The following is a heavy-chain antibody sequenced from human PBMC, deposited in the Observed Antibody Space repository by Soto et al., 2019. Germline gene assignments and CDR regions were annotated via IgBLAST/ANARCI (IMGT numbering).Heavy chain of an antibody. J-gene: IGHJ6*02. Sequence: PVQDLTVSREPGPHGFTSQSISWVLQIPAQGREWMGGMDPSDAYTNYSPSVQGHVTISADKSISTAYLQWSSLKASDTAMYYCARLPRRGGYYHCGMAVWGQGTKVTVSS. D-gene: IGHD6-25*01. CDR2: MDPSDAYT. CDR1: PHGFTSQS. V-gene: IGHV5-10-1*01. CDR3: ARLPRRGGYYHCGMAV.